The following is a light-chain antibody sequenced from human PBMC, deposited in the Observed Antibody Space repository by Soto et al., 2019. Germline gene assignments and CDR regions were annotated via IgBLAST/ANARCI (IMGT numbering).Light chain of an antibody. CDR3: QQYGSSGT. V-gene: IGKV3-20*01. CDR2: AAS. CDR1: QSVSNNY. Sequence: EIVLTQSPGTLSLSPGERATLSCRASQSVSNNYVAWYQQKPGQAPRLLIYAASNRATGIPDRFSGSGSGTDFTLTISRLEPEDFAVYYCQQYGSSGTFGQGTKVDIK. J-gene: IGKJ1*01.